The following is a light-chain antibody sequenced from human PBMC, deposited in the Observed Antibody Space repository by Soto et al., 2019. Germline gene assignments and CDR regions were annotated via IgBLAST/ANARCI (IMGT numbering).Light chain of an antibody. CDR1: QTINNN. CDR2: GAS. Sequence: EIVLTQSPGTLSLSPGERATLSCRASQTINNNVAWYQLKDGQVPRLVIYGASSRATGIPDRFSGSGSGTDFTLTISRLEPEDFAVYYCQQYGSSPRITFGQGTRLEIK. J-gene: IGKJ5*01. V-gene: IGKV3-20*01. CDR3: QQYGSSPRIT.